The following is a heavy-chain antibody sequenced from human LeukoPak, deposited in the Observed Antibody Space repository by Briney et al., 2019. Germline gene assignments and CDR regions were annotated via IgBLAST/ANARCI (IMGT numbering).Heavy chain of an antibody. CDR2: IYSGGST. J-gene: IGHJ3*02. Sequence: GGSLRLSCAASGFAFSSYAMTWVRQAPGKGLGWVSVIYSGGSTYYADSVKGRFTISRDNSKNTVYLQMNSLRAEDTAVYYCARGWVVATGAFDMWGQGTMVTVSS. V-gene: IGHV3-53*01. CDR3: ARGWVVATGAFDM. D-gene: IGHD1-1*01. CDR1: GFAFSSYA.